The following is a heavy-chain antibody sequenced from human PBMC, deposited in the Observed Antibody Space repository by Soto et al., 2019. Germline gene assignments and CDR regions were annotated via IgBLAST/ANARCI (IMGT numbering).Heavy chain of an antibody. V-gene: IGHV1-69*06. CDR2: IIPIFGTA. Sequence: SVKVSCKASGVTFSSYAISWVRQAPGQGLEWMGGIIPIFGTANYAQKFQGRVTITADKSTSTAYMELSSLRSEDTAVYYCARGLGAMLNFDYWGQGTLVTVSS. CDR3: ARGLGAMLNFDY. J-gene: IGHJ4*02. D-gene: IGHD3-16*01. CDR1: GVTFSSYA.